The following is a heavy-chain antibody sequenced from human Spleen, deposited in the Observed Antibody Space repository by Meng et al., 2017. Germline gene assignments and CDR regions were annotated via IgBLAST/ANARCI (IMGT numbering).Heavy chain of an antibody. D-gene: IGHD3-22*01. V-gene: IGHV4-34*01. Sequence: QLQQWGAGLLKPSETLSLTCAVYGGSFSGYYWSWIRQPPGKGLEWIGEINHSGSTNYNPSLKSRVTISVDTSKNQFSLKLSSVTAADTAVYYCARDDSSGYYSYWGQGTLVTVSS. CDR3: ARDDSSGYYSY. CDR2: INHSGST. CDR1: GGSFSGYY. J-gene: IGHJ4*02.